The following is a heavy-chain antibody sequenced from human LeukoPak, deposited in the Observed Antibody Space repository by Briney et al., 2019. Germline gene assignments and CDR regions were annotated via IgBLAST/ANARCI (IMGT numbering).Heavy chain of an antibody. D-gene: IGHD5-18*01. CDR1: GFTFHDYA. V-gene: IGHV3-43D*03. J-gene: IGHJ4*02. CDR2: ITWDGSVT. Sequence: GGSLRLSCAVSGFTFHDYAIHCVRQAPGKGVEWRSLITWDGSVTHYADSVKGRFTVSRDNGRNSLYLQMSSLRPEDTALYYCAKDRLGYTYGYIDYWGRGTLVTVSS. CDR3: AKDRLGYTYGYIDY.